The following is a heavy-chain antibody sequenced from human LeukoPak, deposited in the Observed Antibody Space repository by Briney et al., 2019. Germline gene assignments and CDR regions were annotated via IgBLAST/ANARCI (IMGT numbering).Heavy chain of an antibody. CDR1: GYTFTSNY. D-gene: IGHD2-2*01. J-gene: IGHJ4*02. Sequence: ASVKVSCKASGYTFTSNYIHWVRQAPGQGLEWLGVINPSGGSTTYAQKFQVRVTMTRETSTSTVYMDLYSLRSEDTAVYYCARGGCSSISCEGDYWGQGTLVTVSS. CDR2: INPSGGST. V-gene: IGHV1-46*01. CDR3: ARGGCSSISCEGDY.